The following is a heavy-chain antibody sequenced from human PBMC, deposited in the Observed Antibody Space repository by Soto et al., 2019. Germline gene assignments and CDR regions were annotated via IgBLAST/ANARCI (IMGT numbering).Heavy chain of an antibody. J-gene: IGHJ4*02. V-gene: IGHV4-39*01. CDR2: IYYSGTT. CDR1: GGSISNSDYY. CDR3: ARLVYINYVGYYFDY. Sequence: QLQLQESGPGLVKPSETLSLTCTVSGGSISNSDYYWGWIRQPPGKELEWIGTIYYSGTTYFNPSLKSRDTISVDTSKNQFSLKLSSVTAADTAVYYCARLVYINYVGYYFDYWGQGTLVTVSS. D-gene: IGHD4-4*01.